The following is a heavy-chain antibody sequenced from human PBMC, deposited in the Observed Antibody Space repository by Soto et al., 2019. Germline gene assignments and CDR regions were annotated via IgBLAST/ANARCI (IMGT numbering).Heavy chain of an antibody. Sequence: QVQLVQSGAEVKNPGASVTVSCKASGERFTTYGISWVRQAPGQGLEWMGWISTYSTNTNYAPKFQGRLLLTTDTSTTTAHMELRSLRPDDTAVYYCARWAGQVRDYGGPFDYWGQGTLVTVSS. J-gene: IGHJ4*02. CDR1: GERFTTYG. V-gene: IGHV1-18*04. CDR3: ARWAGQVRDYGGPFDY. CDR2: ISTYSTNT. D-gene: IGHD4-17*01.